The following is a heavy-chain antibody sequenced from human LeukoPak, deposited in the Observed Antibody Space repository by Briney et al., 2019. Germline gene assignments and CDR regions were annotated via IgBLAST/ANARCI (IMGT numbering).Heavy chain of an antibody. D-gene: IGHD2-8*02. J-gene: IGHJ5*02. CDR3: ARGNVECIGDICYQRGNWCVP. CDR1: GYTLIGNY. CDR2: INPEIGAT. Sequence: ASVKVSCKASGYTLIGNYIHWVRQAPGQGLEWMGWINPEIGATNSARKFQGRVTMTRDTSTGTAYMELSRLRSADTAVYYVARGNVECIGDICYQRGNWCVPWGEGPLVPVPS. V-gene: IGHV1-2*02.